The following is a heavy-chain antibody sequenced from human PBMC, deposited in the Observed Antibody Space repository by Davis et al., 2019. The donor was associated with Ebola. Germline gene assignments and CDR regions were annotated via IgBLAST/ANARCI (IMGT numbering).Heavy chain of an antibody. CDR3: VRYRYLGVYYFDY. CDR1: GFTFSSYS. J-gene: IGHJ4*02. Sequence: GGSLRLSCAASGFTFSSYSMNWVRQAPGKGLEWVSAISGSGGSTYYADSVKGRFTTSRDNSKNTLYLQMNSLRAEDTAVYYCVRYRYLGVYYFDYWGQGTLVTVSS. CDR2: ISGSGGST. V-gene: IGHV3-23*01. D-gene: IGHD3-16*02.